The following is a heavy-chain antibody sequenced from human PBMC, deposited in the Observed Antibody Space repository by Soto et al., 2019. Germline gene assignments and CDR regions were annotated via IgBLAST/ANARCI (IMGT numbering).Heavy chain of an antibody. CDR3: ARRSYGSGVDL. Sequence: QLQLQESGPGLVKPSEALSLTCTVSGGSISSSGHYWGRIRQTPGKGLEWIGNIFYSGGTHYNASFRSRVSISVDSSKNQLSLNVTSVTAADTAVYYCARRSYGSGVDLWGRGTLVTVSS. D-gene: IGHD3-10*01. CDR1: GGSISSSGHY. V-gene: IGHV4-39*01. CDR2: IFYSGGT. J-gene: IGHJ5*02.